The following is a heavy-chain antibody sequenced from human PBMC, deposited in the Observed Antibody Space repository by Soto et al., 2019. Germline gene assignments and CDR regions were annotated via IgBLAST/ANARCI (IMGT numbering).Heavy chain of an antibody. V-gene: IGHV3-74*01. CDR2: INSDGSST. J-gene: IGHJ4*02. D-gene: IGHD1-26*01. CDR1: GFTFSSYW. CDR3: ARARGVELEWELLPDY. Sequence: GGSLRLSCAASGFTFSSYWMHWVRQAPGKGLVWVSRINSDGSSTSSADSVKGRFTISRDNAKNTLYLQMNSLRAEDTAVYYCARARGVELEWELLPDYWGQGTLVTVSS.